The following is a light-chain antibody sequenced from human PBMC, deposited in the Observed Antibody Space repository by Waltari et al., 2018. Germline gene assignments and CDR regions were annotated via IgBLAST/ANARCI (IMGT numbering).Light chain of an antibody. J-gene: IGLJ2*01. CDR3: AAWDDSLHVV. Sequence: QSVLTQPPSASGTPGQRVTISCSGSSSTIGSNYVYWYQQLPGTAPNLLIYRNNQRPSGVPDRFSGSKSGTSASLAISGLRSEDEADYYCAAWDDSLHVVFGGGTKLTVL. V-gene: IGLV1-47*01. CDR1: SSTIGSNY. CDR2: RNN.